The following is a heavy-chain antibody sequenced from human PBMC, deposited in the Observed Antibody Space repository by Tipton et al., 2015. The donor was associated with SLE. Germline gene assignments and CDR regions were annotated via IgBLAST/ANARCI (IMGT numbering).Heavy chain of an antibody. CDR2: IYYSGST. D-gene: IGHD1-26*01. CDR3: AREVGGSYYDYYYYYMDV. J-gene: IGHJ6*03. Sequence: TLSLTCTVSGGSISSGGYYWSWIRPHPGKGLGWLGYIYYSGSTYYNPSLKSRVTISVDTSKNQFSLKLSSVTAADTAVYYCAREVGGSYYDYYYYYMDVWGKGTTV. V-gene: IGHV4-31*03. CDR1: GGSISSGGYY.